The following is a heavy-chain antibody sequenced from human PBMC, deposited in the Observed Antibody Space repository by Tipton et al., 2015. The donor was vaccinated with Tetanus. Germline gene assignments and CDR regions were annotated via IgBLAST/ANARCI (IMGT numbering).Heavy chain of an antibody. CDR3: ARAHCTDGVCNFDF. J-gene: IGHJ4*02. V-gene: IGHV5-51*01. CDR2: IYPGDSDT. Sequence: QLVQSGGEVKKPGESLKISCKGSGYIFNNYWIGWVRQKLGKGLEWMGIIYPGDSDTRYSPSFQGQVTISVEKSINTVYLQWSSLKASDTSMFYCARAHCTDGVCNFDFWGRGALVTVAS. CDR1: GYIFNNYW. D-gene: IGHD2-8*01.